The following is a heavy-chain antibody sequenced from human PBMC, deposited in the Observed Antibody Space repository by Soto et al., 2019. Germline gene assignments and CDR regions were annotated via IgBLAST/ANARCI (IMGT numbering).Heavy chain of an antibody. D-gene: IGHD3-22*01. CDR3: ARDLGYYDSSGYVDY. Sequence: QVHLVESGGGLVKPGGSLRLSCAGSGFTFSEHYMSWIRQAPGKGLEWISYVSSSDSTVYYADSVKVRFTISRDNAKNSLYLQMNSLRVEDTAVYYCARDLGYYDSSGYVDYWCQGTLVTVSS. CDR2: VSSSDSTV. CDR1: GFTFSEHY. J-gene: IGHJ4*02. V-gene: IGHV3-11*01.